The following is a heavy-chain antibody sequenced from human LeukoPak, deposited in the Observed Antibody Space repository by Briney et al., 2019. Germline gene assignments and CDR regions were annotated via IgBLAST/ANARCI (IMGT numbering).Heavy chain of an antibody. J-gene: IGHJ6*02. Sequence: PSETLSLTCTVSGGSISSGGYYWRWIRQHPGKGLEWIGYIYYSGSTYYNPSLKSRVTISVDTSKNQFSLKLSSVTAADTAVYYCARDGAMNYGMDVWGQGTTVTVSS. CDR3: ARDGAMNYGMDV. D-gene: IGHD1-26*01. CDR2: IYYSGST. V-gene: IGHV4-31*03. CDR1: GGSISSGGYY.